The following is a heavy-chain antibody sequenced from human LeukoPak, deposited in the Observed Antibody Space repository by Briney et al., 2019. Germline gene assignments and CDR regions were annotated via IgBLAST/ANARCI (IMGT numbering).Heavy chain of an antibody. V-gene: IGHV4-34*01. D-gene: IGHD3-22*01. J-gene: IGHJ5*02. CDR1: GGSFSGYY. CDR2: INHSGST. CDR3: ARGRRITMIVVNWFDP. Sequence: PSETLSLTCAVYGGSFSGYYWSWIRQPPGKGLEWIGEINHSGSTNYNPSLKSRVTISVDTSKNQFSLKLSSVTAADTAVYYCARGRRITMIVVNWFDPWGQGTLVTVSS.